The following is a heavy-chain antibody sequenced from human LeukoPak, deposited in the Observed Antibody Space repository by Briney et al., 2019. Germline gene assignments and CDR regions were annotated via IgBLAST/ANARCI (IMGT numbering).Heavy chain of an antibody. CDR3: ARDHYGSTAPDY. Sequence: ASVKVSCKASGGTFSSYAISWVRQAPGQGLEWMGGIIPIFGTANYAQKFQGRVTITTDESMSTAYMELSSLRSEDTAVYYCARDHYGSTAPDYWGQGTLVTVSS. V-gene: IGHV1-69*05. J-gene: IGHJ4*02. D-gene: IGHD3-10*01. CDR1: GGTFSSYA. CDR2: IIPIFGTA.